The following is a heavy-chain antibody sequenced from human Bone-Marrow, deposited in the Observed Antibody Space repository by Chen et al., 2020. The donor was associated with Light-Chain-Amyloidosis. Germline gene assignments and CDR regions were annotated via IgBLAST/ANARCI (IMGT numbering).Heavy chain of an antibody. V-gene: IGHV3-30-3*01. CDR1: GFTFSSYA. CDR2: ISYDGSNK. Sequence: QVQLVESGGGVVQPGRSLRLSCAASGFTFSSYAMHWFRQAPGKGLEWVAVISYDGSNKYYADSVKGRFTISRDNSKNTLYLQMNSLRAEDTAVYYCARAPGYDFPFDYWGQGTLVTVSS. D-gene: IGHD5-12*01. J-gene: IGHJ4*02. CDR3: ARAPGYDFPFDY.